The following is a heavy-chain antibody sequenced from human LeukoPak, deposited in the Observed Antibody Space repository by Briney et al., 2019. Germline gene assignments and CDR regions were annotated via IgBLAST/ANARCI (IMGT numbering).Heavy chain of an antibody. J-gene: IGHJ4*02. D-gene: IGHD2-2*01. Sequence: GGSLRLSCAASGFSFSSHGMSWVRQAPGKGLEWVSGIIGGAGSTYYADSVKGRFTISRDNSKNTLYLQMNSLRAEDTAVYYCTHGSMYQLDYRGQGTLVTVSS. CDR2: IIGGAGST. V-gene: IGHV3-23*01. CDR1: GFSFSSHG. CDR3: THGSMYQLDY.